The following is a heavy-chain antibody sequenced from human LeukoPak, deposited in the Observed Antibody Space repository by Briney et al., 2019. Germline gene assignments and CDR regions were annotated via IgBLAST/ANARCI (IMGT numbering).Heavy chain of an antibody. CDR2: IRFDATTK. V-gene: IGHV3-30*02. Sequence: GGSLRLSCAASGFTLSSSGMHWVRQAPGRGLEWVAFIRFDATTKYYAHSVRGRFTISRDNSKNTLYLQMNSLRAEDTAVYYCAKMGLKQWPYNYFDYWGQGTLVTVSS. CDR1: GFTLSSSG. D-gene: IGHD6-19*01. J-gene: IGHJ4*02. CDR3: AKMGLKQWPYNYFDY.